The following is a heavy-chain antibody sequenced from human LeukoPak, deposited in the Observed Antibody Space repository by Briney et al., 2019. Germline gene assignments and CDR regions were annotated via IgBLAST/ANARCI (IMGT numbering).Heavy chain of an antibody. J-gene: IGHJ4*02. V-gene: IGHV7-4-1*02. CDR2: INTNTGNP. CDR1: GYTFTSYA. Sequence: EASVKVSCKASGYTFTSYAMNWVRQAPGQGLEWMGWINTNTGNPTYAQGFTGRFVFSLDTSVSTAYLQISSLKAEDTAVYYCARDFIAARRASSGRYFDYWGQGTLVTVSS. CDR3: ARDFIAARRASSGRYFDY. D-gene: IGHD6-6*01.